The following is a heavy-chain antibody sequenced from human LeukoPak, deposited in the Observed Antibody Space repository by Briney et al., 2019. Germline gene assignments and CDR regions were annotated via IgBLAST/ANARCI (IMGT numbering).Heavy chain of an antibody. CDR1: GFSFSSYS. V-gene: IGHV3-48*01. D-gene: IGHD2/OR15-2a*01. Sequence: GGSLRLSCAASGFSFSSYSINWVRQAPGKGLEWVSYISGDGNAKHYTDSVKGRFTVSRDNAKNALYLQMNSLRAEDTAVYFCARDYVYAFDYWGQGTLVTVSS. J-gene: IGHJ4*02. CDR3: ARDYVYAFDY. CDR2: ISGDGNAK.